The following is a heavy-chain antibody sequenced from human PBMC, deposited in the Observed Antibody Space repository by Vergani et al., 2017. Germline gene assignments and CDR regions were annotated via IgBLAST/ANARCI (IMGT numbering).Heavy chain of an antibody. J-gene: IGHJ4*02. D-gene: IGHD4-17*01. Sequence: EVQLVESGGGLVQPGRSLRLSCTASGFTFGDYAMSWVRQAPGKGLEWVSSISGNNDDVYYADSVKGRFTISRDNAKNSLYLDMSSLRAEDTAVYYCARGGHMTTVTTAGYWGQGTLVTVSS. CDR2: ISGNNDDV. CDR1: GFTFGDYA. CDR3: ARGGHMTTVTTAGY. V-gene: IGHV3-21*01.